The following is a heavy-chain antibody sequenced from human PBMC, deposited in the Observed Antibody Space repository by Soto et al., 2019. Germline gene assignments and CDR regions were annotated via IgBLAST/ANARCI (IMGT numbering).Heavy chain of an antibody. CDR2: ISDNGNTK. D-gene: IGHD2-8*02. V-gene: IGHV3-30-3*01. Sequence: SCKASGYTFTSYYMHWVRQAPGKGLEWMAVISDNGNTKYLADSVKGRFTISRDTSKNTLYLQMSSLRVEGTAVYYCARDPGGYPLGIFNIWGQGTRVTVSS. CDR3: ARDPGGYPLGIFNI. CDR1: GYTFTSYY. J-gene: IGHJ3*02.